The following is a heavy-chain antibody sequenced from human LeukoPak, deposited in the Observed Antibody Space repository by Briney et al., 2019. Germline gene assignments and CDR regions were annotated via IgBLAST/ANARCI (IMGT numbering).Heavy chain of an antibody. D-gene: IGHD3-22*01. CDR1: GFTFSAFW. CDR2: INSDDSRT. CDR3: ARGLVHDTSGYYSDY. Sequence: PGGSLRLSCAASGFTFSAFWMHWVRQAPGKGLVWVSRINSDDSRTTYADSVKGRFTISRVNAKNTLYLQMNSLRAEDTAVYYCARGLVHDTSGYYSDYWGQGTLVTVSS. V-gene: IGHV3-74*01. J-gene: IGHJ4*02.